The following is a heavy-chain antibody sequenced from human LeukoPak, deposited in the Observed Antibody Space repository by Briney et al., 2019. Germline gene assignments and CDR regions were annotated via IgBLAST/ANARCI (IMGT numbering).Heavy chain of an antibody. CDR2: IYYSGST. V-gene: IGHV4-59*01. D-gene: IGHD3-22*01. J-gene: IGHJ4*02. Sequence: PSETLSLTCTVSGGSISSYYWSWIRQPPGKGLEWIGYIYYSGSTNYNPSLKSRVTISVDTSKNQFSLKLSSVTAADTAVYYCARAGHYYDSSGYDYWGQGTLVTVSS. CDR1: GGSISSYY. CDR3: ARAGHYYDSSGYDY.